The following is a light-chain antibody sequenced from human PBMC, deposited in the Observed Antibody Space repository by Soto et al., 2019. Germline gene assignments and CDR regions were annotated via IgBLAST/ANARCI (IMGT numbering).Light chain of an antibody. Sequence: EIVLTQSPGTLSLSPGERATLSCRASQSVSSRNLAWYQQKPGQAPRLLIYGASSRATGIPDRFSGSGSGTDFTLTISRLEPEDFAVYYCQQYGSSPKTFDQGTKVEIK. CDR1: QSVSSRN. J-gene: IGKJ1*01. V-gene: IGKV3-20*01. CDR2: GAS. CDR3: QQYGSSPKT.